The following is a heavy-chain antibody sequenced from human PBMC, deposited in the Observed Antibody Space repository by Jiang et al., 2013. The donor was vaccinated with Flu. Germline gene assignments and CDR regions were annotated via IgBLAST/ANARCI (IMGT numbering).Heavy chain of an antibody. J-gene: IGHJ5*01. CDR3: ARYGGPTLAANWFDF. V-gene: IGHV5-51*03. CDR1: IQLYQLL. CDR2: INPGDSNA. D-gene: IGHD1-26*01. Sequence: KKPGESLKISVYGVWIQLYQLLARLGAPDARKGLEWMGIINPGDSNARYSPSFQGQVTFSADKSISTAYLQWSSLKASDTAMYYCARYGGPTLAANWFDFWGQGTLVTVSS.